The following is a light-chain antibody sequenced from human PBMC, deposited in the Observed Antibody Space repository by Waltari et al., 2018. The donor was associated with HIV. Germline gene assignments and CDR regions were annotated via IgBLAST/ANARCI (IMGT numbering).Light chain of an antibody. J-gene: IGLJ2*01. CDR1: RSNIGSKT. CDR3: AAWDVSLNGLV. V-gene: IGLV1-44*01. Sequence: QSVLTQPPSASGTPGQRVTISCSGSRSNIGSKTVNWYQQLPGTAPKLLIFSNDQRPSGVPARFSGSKSGTSASLAISGLQSEDEAGYYCAAWDVSLNGLVFGGGTKLTVL. CDR2: SND.